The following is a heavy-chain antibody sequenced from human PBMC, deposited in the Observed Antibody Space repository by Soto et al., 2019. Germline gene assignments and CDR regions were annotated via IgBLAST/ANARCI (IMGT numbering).Heavy chain of an antibody. Sequence: QLQLQESGPGLVKPSETLSLTCTVSGGSISSSSYYWGSIRQPPGKGLEWIGSIYYSGSTYYNPSLKSRVTISVDTSKNQFSLKLSSVTAADTAVYYCARQGADCSGGSCSIDYWGQGTLVTVSS. CDR3: ARQGADCSGGSCSIDY. J-gene: IGHJ4*02. D-gene: IGHD2-15*01. CDR2: IYYSGST. V-gene: IGHV4-39*01. CDR1: GGSISSSSYY.